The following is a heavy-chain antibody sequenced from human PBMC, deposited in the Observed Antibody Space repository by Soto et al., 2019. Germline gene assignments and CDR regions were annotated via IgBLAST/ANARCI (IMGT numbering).Heavy chain of an antibody. CDR2: IWYDGSNK. CDR1: GFTFSSYG. D-gene: IGHD2-15*01. CDR3: ARDGYCSGGSCYSVPIFDY. J-gene: IGHJ4*02. V-gene: IGHV3-33*01. Sequence: QVQLVESGGGVVQPGRSLRLSCAASGFTFSSYGMHWVRQAPGKGLEWVAVIWYDGSNKYYADSVKGRFTISRDNSXXXLXXQSNSLRAEDMAVYYCARDGYCSGGSCYSVPIFDYWGKGTLVTVSS.